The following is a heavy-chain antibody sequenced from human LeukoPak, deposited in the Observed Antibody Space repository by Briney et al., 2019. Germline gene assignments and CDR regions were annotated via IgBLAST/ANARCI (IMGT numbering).Heavy chain of an antibody. CDR3: ARAQDFSDSSGPNYLDF. V-gene: IGHV4-38-2*02. D-gene: IGHD3-22*01. CDR1: GYSLSSGFF. CDR2: FSHRGGS. Sequence: SETLSLTCTVSGYSLSSGFFCDWIRQSPGKGLEWIGSFSHRGGSYHNPSLKSRVTISVDTSKNQFSLKLLSVTAADTAVYYCARAQDFSDSSGPNYLDFWGQGILVTVSS. J-gene: IGHJ4*02.